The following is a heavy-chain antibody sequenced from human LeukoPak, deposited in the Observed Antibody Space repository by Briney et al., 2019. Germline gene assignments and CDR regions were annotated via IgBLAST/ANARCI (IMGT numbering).Heavy chain of an antibody. V-gene: IGHV3-23*01. CDR1: GFTFSSYA. J-gene: IGHJ5*02. D-gene: IGHD2-15*01. CDR3: AKDQTRRYCSGGSCPGDWFDP. Sequence: GGPLRLSCAASGFTFSSYAMSWVRQAPGKGLEWVSAISGSGGSTYYADSVKGRFTISRDNSKNTLYLQMNSLRAEDTAVYYCAKDQTRRYCSGGSCPGDWFDPWGQGTLVTVSS. CDR2: ISGSGGST.